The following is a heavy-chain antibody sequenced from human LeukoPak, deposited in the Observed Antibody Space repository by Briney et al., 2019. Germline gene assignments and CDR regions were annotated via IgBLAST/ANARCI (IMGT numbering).Heavy chain of an antibody. CDR1: GFTFSTHC. CDR3: AREAPGAHNHFDY. J-gene: IGHJ4*02. Sequence: GGSLRLSCAASGFTFSTHCMNWVRQAPGKGLEWLSYISSSSSTIYYADSVKGRFTISRDDAKNSLYLQMNSLRDEDTAVYYCAREAPGAHNHFDYWGQGTLVTVSS. V-gene: IGHV3-48*02. D-gene: IGHD1-26*01. CDR2: ISSSSSTI.